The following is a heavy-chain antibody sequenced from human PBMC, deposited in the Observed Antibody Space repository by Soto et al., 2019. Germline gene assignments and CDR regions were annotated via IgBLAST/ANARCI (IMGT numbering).Heavy chain of an antibody. J-gene: IGHJ4*02. D-gene: IGHD3-22*01. CDR1: GGSISSYY. CDR3: ASGYYDY. CDR2: IYYSGST. Sequence: KPSETLSLTCTVSGGSISSYYWSWIRQPPGKGLEWIGYIYYSGSTNYNPSLESRVTISVDTSKNQFSLKLSSVTAADTAVYYCASGYYDYWGQGTLVTVSS. V-gene: IGHV4-59*01.